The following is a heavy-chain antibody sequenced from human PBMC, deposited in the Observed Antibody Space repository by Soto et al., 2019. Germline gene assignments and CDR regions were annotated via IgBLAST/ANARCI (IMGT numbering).Heavy chain of an antibody. CDR1: GGSISSYY. D-gene: IGHD2-15*01. V-gene: IGHV4-59*01. Sequence: QVQLQESGPGLVKPSETLSLTCTVSGGSISSYYWSWIRQPPGKGLEWIGYIYYSGSTNYNPSLKIRVTISVDTSKNQFSLKLSSVTAADTAVYYCARDPGGGYCSGGSCYLGAFDIWGQGTMVTVSS. CDR2: IYYSGST. J-gene: IGHJ3*02. CDR3: ARDPGGGYCSGGSCYLGAFDI.